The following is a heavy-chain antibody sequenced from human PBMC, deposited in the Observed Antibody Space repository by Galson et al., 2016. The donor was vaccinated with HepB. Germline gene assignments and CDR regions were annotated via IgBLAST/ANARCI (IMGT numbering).Heavy chain of an antibody. Sequence: SLRLSCAASGFTFSRIAMHWVRQAPGKGLEWVSYISSSGGMIFYADSVRGRFTISRDHAENSLSLQMDSLRPEDTGVYFCVRDSGGYRDGPQYYLDYWGQGVLVTVSS. V-gene: IGHV3-48*03. CDR1: GFTFSRIA. CDR3: VRDSGGYRDGPQYYLDY. J-gene: IGHJ4*02. CDR2: ISSSGGMI. D-gene: IGHD5-18*01.